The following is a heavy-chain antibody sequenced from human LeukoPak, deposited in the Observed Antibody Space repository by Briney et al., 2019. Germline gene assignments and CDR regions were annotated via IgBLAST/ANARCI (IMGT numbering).Heavy chain of an antibody. CDR1: GFTFSSYG. CDR2: IYYDGSDK. J-gene: IGHJ6*02. CDR3: ARIRPPGDYYYYGMDV. Sequence: GGSLRLSCAASGFTFSSYGMHWVRQAPGKGLEWVAIIYYDGSDKYYADSVKGRFTISRDNSKNTLYLQMNSLRAEDTAVYYCARIRPPGDYYYYGMDVWGQGTTVTVSS. V-gene: IGHV3-33*01. D-gene: IGHD5-18*01.